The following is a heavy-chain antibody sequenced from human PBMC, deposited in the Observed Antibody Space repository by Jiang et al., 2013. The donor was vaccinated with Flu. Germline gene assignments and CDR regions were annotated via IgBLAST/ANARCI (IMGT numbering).Heavy chain of an antibody. CDR1: GFTFSSYA. CDR2: ISGSGGST. Sequence: VQLVESGGGLVQPGGSLRLSCAASGFTFSSYAMSWVRQAPGKGLEWVSAISGSGGSTYYADSVKGRFTISRDNSKNTLYLQMNSLRAEDTAVYYCATAPDDQVRSDTMIVASRETDYWGQGTLVTVSS. J-gene: IGHJ4*02. CDR3: ATAPDDQVRSDTMIVASRETDY. D-gene: IGHD3-22*01. V-gene: IGHV3-23*04.